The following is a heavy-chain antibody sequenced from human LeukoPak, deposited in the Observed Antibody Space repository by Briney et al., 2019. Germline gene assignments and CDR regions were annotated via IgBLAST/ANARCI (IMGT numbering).Heavy chain of an antibody. Sequence: GGSLRLSCAPSGFTFSNYWMHWVRQVPGKGLVWIARIKTDDSSTDYADSVRGRFTISRDNAKNTLYLQMNSLRAEDTAVYYCTTIRPDYWGQGTLVAVSS. CDR1: GFTFSNYW. CDR2: IKTDDSST. CDR3: TTIRPDY. J-gene: IGHJ4*02. D-gene: IGHD5-12*01. V-gene: IGHV3-74*01.